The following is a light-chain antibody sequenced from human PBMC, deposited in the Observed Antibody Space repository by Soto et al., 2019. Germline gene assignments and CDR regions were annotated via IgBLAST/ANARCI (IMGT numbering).Light chain of an antibody. CDR2: GAS. Sequence: ESVLTQSPGTLSLSPGERATLSCRAIQSVSSNYLAWYQQKPGQAPRPLIYGASTRATGIPGRFSGSGSGKDFTLTISRLEPEDSAVYYCQQYGSSPTWTFGQGTKVDIK. CDR3: QQYGSSPTWT. CDR1: QSVSSNY. V-gene: IGKV3-20*01. J-gene: IGKJ1*01.